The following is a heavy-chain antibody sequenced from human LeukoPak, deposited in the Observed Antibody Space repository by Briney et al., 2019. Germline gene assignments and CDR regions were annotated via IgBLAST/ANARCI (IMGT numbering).Heavy chain of an antibody. CDR3: GVVVSTGSQGTDY. J-gene: IGHJ4*02. Sequence: GASVKVSCKASGYIFSSYGISWVRQAPGQGLEWMGWISAYNGNTKYAEKVQGRVTLTTDTSTTTAYMELRRLRSDDTAVYFCGVVVSTGSQGTDYWGQGTLVTVS. D-gene: IGHD3-22*01. V-gene: IGHV1-18*01. CDR1: GYIFSSYG. CDR2: ISAYNGNT.